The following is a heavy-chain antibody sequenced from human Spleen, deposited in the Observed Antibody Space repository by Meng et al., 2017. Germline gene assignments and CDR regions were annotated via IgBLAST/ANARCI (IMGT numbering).Heavy chain of an antibody. CDR3: ASYNSGWPQFDS. Sequence: QVQRPESGPGLVQPSQALSLTWPVSGGSISSGGSYCTWIRQHRGIGLEWIGNIYYSGSTYYNPSLKSRVTISVDKSKNKFTLKLTSVTDADTAVYYCASYNSGWPQFDSWGQGILVTVSS. CDR2: IYYSGST. V-gene: IGHV4-31*02. D-gene: IGHD6-19*01. J-gene: IGHJ4*02. CDR1: GGSISSGGSY.